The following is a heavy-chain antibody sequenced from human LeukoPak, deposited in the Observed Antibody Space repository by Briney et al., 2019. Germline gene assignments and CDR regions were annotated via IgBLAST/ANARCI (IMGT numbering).Heavy chain of an antibody. V-gene: IGHV3-23*01. CDR3: ASSLEWLSLFDY. D-gene: IGHD3-3*01. J-gene: IGHJ4*02. CDR2: ISGSGVTI. CDR1: GFTFSSYA. Sequence: GGSLRLSCAASGFTFSSYAMNWVRQAPGKGLEWVSVISGSGVTIDYADSVKGRFTISRDNSKNTLYLQMNSLRAEDTAVYFCASSLEWLSLFDYWGQGTLVTVSS.